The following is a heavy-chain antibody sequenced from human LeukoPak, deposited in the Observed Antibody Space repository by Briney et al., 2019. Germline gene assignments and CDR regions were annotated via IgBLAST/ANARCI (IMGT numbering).Heavy chain of an antibody. D-gene: IGHD3-22*01. CDR3: ARGQYYHDSSGYLAY. Sequence: SETLSLTCTISGGSFSGYHWTWIRQPPGKGLEWIGEINHGGSTNYNPSLKSRVTISVDTSNSHCSLKLSSVTAADTALYYCARGQYYHDSSGYLAYWGQGTLVTVSS. V-gene: IGHV4-34*01. CDR1: GGSFSGYH. J-gene: IGHJ4*02. CDR2: INHGGST.